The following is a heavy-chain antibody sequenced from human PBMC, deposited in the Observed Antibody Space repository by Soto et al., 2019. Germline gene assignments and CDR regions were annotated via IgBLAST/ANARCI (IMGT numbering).Heavy chain of an antibody. CDR3: AKDYGYSSGAPSYGMDV. D-gene: IGHD6-19*01. J-gene: IGHJ6*02. CDR2: ISGSGGST. V-gene: IGHV3-23*01. CDR1: GFTFNIYA. Sequence: GGSLRLSCAASGFTFNIYAMTWVRQAPGKEQEWVSAISGSGGSTYYADSVKGRFTISRDNSKNTLYLQMNSLRAEDTAVYYCAKDYGYSSGAPSYGMDVWGPGTTVTVSS.